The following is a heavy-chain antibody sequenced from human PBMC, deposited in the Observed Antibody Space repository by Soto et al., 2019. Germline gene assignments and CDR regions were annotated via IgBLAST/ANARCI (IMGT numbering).Heavy chain of an antibody. D-gene: IGHD2-15*01. CDR1: GFSFSVYG. CDR2: IWYDASKQ. CDR3: AAWAEGATEVH. Sequence: GGSLRLSCETSGFSFSVYGMHWVRQAPGKGLEWVAVIWYDASKQFYAASVEGRFTISRDNSKAILYLQMNSLRAEDTAVYYCAAWAEGATEVHWGQGTLVTVSS. J-gene: IGHJ4*02. V-gene: IGHV3-33*01.